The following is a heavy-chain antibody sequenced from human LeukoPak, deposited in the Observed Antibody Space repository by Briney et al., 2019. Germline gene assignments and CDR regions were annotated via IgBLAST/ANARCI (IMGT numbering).Heavy chain of an antibody. D-gene: IGHD2-21*02. J-gene: IGHJ4*02. V-gene: IGHV1-18*01. Sequence: ASVKVSCKASGYTFTNYGISWVRQAPGQGLEWMGWITPYNGNTNYAQKLQGRVTMTTDTSTSTAYMELRSLRSDDTAVYYCARGPAYCGGDCYFDYWGQGTLVTVSS. CDR3: ARGPAYCGGDCYFDY. CDR1: GYTFTNYG. CDR2: ITPYNGNT.